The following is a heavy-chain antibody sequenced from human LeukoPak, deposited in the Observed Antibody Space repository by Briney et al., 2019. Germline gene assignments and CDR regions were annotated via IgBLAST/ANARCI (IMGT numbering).Heavy chain of an antibody. CDR1: GGSISSGSYY. Sequence: SQTLSLTCTVSGGSISSGSYYWSSIRQPAGKGLEWIGRIYTSGSTNYNPSLKSRVTISVDTSKNQFSLKLSSVTAADTAVYYCAREVEHDFWSGYLNYYYGMDVWGQGTTVTVSS. CDR3: AREVEHDFWSGYLNYYYGMDV. V-gene: IGHV4-61*02. J-gene: IGHJ6*02. D-gene: IGHD3-3*01. CDR2: IYTSGST.